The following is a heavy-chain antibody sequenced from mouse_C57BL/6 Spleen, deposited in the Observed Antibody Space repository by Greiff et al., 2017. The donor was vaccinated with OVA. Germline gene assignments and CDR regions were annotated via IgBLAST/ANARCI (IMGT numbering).Heavy chain of an antibody. CDR2: ISSGGSYT. V-gene: IGHV5-6*02. Sequence: DVKLVESGGDLVKPGGSLKLSCAASGFTFSSYGMSWVRQTPDKRLEWVATISSGGSYTYYPDSVKGRFTISRDNAKNTLYLQMSSLKSEDTAMYYCARHGSSPAWFAYWGQGTLVTVSA. D-gene: IGHD1-1*01. CDR1: GFTFSSYG. CDR3: ARHGSSPAWFAY. J-gene: IGHJ3*01.